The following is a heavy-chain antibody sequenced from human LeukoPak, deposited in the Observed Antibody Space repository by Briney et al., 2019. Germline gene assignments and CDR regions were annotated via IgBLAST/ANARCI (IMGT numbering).Heavy chain of an antibody. CDR2: INPNSGGT. CDR3: ARARAAGISYYYYGMDV. V-gene: IGHV1-2*02. J-gene: IGHJ6*02. CDR1: GYTFTGYY. Sequence: ASVKVSCKASGYTFTGYYMHWVRQAPGQGLKWMGWINPNSGGTNYAQKFQGRVTMTRDTSISTAYMELSRLRSDDTAVYYCARARAAGISYYYYGMDVWGQGTTVTVSS. D-gene: IGHD1-14*01.